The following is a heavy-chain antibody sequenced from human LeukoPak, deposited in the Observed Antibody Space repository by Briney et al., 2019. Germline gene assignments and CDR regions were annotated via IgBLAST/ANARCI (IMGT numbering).Heavy chain of an antibody. CDR2: ISGSGGNT. D-gene: IGHD3-16*01. V-gene: IGHV3-23*01. J-gene: IGHJ4*02. CDR3: AKEIMETTYFDY. CDR1: GFTFNNYA. Sequence: GGSLRLSCAASGFTFNNYAVSWVRQAPGKGLEWVSAISGSGGNTYYADSVRGRFTISRDNSKNTLYLQTNSLRAEDTAVYYCAKEIMETTYFDYWGQGTLVTVSS.